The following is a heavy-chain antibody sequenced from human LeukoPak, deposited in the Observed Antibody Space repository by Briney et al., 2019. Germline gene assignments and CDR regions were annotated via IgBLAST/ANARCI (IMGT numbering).Heavy chain of an antibody. V-gene: IGHV4-59*12. CDR3: ARRKDLKDIVVVPAAILSGNAFDI. J-gene: IGHJ3*02. D-gene: IGHD2-2*02. CDR2: IHYSGAT. CDR1: GDSISGYF. Sequence: SETLSLTCTVSGDSISGYFWSWIRQTPGKGLEWIGYIHYSGATNYNPSLKSRVTMSVDTSKDQFSLKLSSVTAADTAVYYCARRKDLKDIVVVPAAILSGNAFDIWGQGTMVTVSS.